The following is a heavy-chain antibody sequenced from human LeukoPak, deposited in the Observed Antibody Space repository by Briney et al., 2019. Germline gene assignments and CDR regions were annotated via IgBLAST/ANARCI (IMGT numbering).Heavy chain of an antibody. CDR3: AKRLYYGSGPLDV. CDR1: GFTFSSYD. D-gene: IGHD3-10*01. Sequence: GGSLRLSCAASGFTFSSYDMTWVRQAPGKGLEWVSTLSDSGSSTYYADSVKGRFTISRDNSKNTLYLQMNSLRAEDTAVYFCAKRLYYGSGPLDVWGQGTMVPVSS. J-gene: IGHJ3*01. CDR2: LSDSGSST. V-gene: IGHV3-23*01.